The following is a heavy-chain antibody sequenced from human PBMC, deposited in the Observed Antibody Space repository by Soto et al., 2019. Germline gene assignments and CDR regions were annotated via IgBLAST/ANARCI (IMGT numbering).Heavy chain of an antibody. CDR3: AGVQAP. CDR1: GGSMISYY. CDR2: IYYSGST. J-gene: IGHJ5*02. V-gene: IGHV4-59*06. D-gene: IGHD1-1*01. Sequence: SETLSLTCTVSGGSMISYYWSWIRQPPGKGLEWIGYIYYSGSTYYNPSLKSRVTISVDTSKNQFSLKLSSVTAADTAVYYCAGVQAPWGRGTLVTVSS.